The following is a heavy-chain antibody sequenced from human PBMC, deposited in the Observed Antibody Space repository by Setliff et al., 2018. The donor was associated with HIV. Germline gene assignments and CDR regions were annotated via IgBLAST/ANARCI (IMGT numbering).Heavy chain of an antibody. Sequence: SETLSLTCDVSGYLISGGFYWGWIRQPPGKGLEWIGIIYYRGSAYYDLSLKSRVTLSVDTSKNSFSLNLTSVTAADTAVYFCARARGPPLPVLDLWGQGTLVTVSS. CDR2: IYYRGSA. V-gene: IGHV4-38-2*01. CDR3: ARARGPPLPVLDL. D-gene: IGHD3-10*01. J-gene: IGHJ5*02. CDR1: GYLISGGFY.